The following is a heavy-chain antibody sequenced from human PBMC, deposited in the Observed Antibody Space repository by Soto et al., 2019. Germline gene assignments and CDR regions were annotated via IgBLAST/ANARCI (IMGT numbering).Heavy chain of an antibody. CDR3: AKDPPNENLHPDSGMDV. CDR1: GARFTTSA. CDR2: ITASGRYT. Sequence: GGSLRLSCAVSGARFTTSAMSWVRQAPGKGLEWLSLITASGRYTDYAGSVKGRFSISRDNSKNILYLQMNGLKLDDTAVYFCAKDPPNENLHPDSGMDVWGPGTTVTVSS. V-gene: IGHV3-23*01. J-gene: IGHJ6*02.